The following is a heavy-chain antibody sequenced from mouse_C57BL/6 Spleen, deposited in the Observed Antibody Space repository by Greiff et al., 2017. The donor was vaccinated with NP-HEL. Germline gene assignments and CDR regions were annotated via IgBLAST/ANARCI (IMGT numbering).Heavy chain of an antibody. CDR1: GYTFTSYW. CDR3: ARVITRDS. D-gene: IGHD6-1*01. Sequence: VQLQQSGAELVKPGASVKLSCKASGYTFTSYWMHWVKQRPGQGLEWIGEINPSNGRTNYNEKFKSKATLTVEKSSSTAYMQRSSPTSEDSAVYYCARVITRDSWGQGTTLTVAS. V-gene: IGHV1S81*02. J-gene: IGHJ2*01. CDR2: INPSNGRT.